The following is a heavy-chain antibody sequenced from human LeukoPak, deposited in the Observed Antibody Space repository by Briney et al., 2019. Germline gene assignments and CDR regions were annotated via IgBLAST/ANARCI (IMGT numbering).Heavy chain of an antibody. D-gene: IGHD1-1*01. Sequence: GESLKISCNVSGYSFTNYWIGWVRQMPGKGLECMGIIYPGDSDTRYSPSFQGQVTISADKSISTAYLQWSSLKASDTAMYYCARHETGPYFDYWGQGTLVTVSS. CDR2: IYPGDSDT. CDR3: ARHETGPYFDY. J-gene: IGHJ4*02. CDR1: GYSFTNYW. V-gene: IGHV5-51*01.